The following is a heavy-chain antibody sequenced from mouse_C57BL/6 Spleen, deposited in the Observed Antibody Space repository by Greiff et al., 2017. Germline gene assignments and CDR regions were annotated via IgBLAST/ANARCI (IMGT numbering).Heavy chain of an antibody. J-gene: IGHJ3*01. CDR1: GFTFSSYG. CDR3: ARPQTAQATWAY. Sequence: EVNLVESGGDLVKPGGSLKLSCAASGFTFSSYGMSWVRQTPDKRLEWVATISSGGSYTYYPDSVKGRFTISRDNAKNTLYLQMSSLKSEDTAMYYCARPQTAQATWAYWGQGTLVTVSA. D-gene: IGHD3-2*02. V-gene: IGHV5-6*01. CDR2: ISSGGSYT.